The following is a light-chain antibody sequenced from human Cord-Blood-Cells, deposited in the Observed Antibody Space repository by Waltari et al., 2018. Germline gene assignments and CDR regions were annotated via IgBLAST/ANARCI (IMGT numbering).Light chain of an antibody. Sequence: EIVMTQSPATMSVSPGDRATLSCRASQSVSSNLAWYQQKPGQAPRLLIYGASTRATGIPARFSGSGSGTDFTLTISSLQSEDVAVYYCQQYNNWPFTFGPGTKVDIK. CDR2: GAS. V-gene: IGKV3-15*01. CDR1: QSVSSN. CDR3: QQYNNWPFT. J-gene: IGKJ3*01.